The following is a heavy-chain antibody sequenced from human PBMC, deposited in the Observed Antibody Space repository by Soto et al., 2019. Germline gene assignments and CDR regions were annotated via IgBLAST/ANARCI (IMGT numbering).Heavy chain of an antibody. CDR3: SFYRGSSTWQPFSF. D-gene: IGHD6-13*01. J-gene: IGHJ4*02. Sequence: GGSLRLSCAASGFTFSNYAMSWVRLAPGKGLEWVSTIGSSGGSTYYAESVKGRFTISRDNSKNTLFLQMNSLRAEDTAVYYCSFYRGSSTWQPFSFWGQGSLVPVSA. CDR1: GFTFSNYA. V-gene: IGHV3-23*01. CDR2: IGSSGGST.